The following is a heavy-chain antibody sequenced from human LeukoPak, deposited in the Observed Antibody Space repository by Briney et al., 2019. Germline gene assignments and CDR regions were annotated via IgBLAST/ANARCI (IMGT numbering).Heavy chain of an antibody. Sequence: PSETLSLTCSVSGDSIGSSSYFWGWIRRPPGRGLEWIGHIFYSGSTYYNPSLKSRVTISVDTSANQFSLRLSSVTATDTATYYCARRGITHSTSFFHSWGQGRLVVVSS. CDR2: IFYSGST. CDR1: GDSIGSSSYF. CDR3: ARRGITHSTSFFHS. J-gene: IGHJ5*02. V-gene: IGHV4-39*01. D-gene: IGHD6-13*01.